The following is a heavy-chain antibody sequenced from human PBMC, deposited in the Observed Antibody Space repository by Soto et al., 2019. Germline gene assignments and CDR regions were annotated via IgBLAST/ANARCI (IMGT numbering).Heavy chain of an antibody. V-gene: IGHV1-46*01. J-gene: IGHJ6*02. CDR3: ARDIYFWRPSYYYYGMDV. Sequence: GASVKVSCKASGYTFTSYYMHWVRQAPGQGLEWMGIINPSGGSTSYAQKFQGRVTMTRDTSTSTVYMELSSLRSEDTAVYYCARDIYFWRPSYYYYGMDVWGQGTTVTVSS. CDR1: GYTFTSYY. CDR2: INPSGGST. D-gene: IGHD3-3*01.